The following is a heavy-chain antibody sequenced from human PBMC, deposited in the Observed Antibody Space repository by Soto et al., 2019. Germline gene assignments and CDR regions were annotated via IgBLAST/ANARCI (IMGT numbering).Heavy chain of an antibody. CDR1: AGTFDTYS. Sequence: QVQLVQSGAEVKKPGASVKVSCKASAGTFDTYSIMWVRQAPGQGLEWMGRTIPAIDLINYAQKFQGRFTITVDKSTTTVYMELRSLRYEDTAIYYCARTGSFDYWGQGTLVNVSS. CDR3: ARTGSFDY. V-gene: IGHV1-69*02. CDR2: TIPAIDLI. D-gene: IGHD3-10*01. J-gene: IGHJ4*02.